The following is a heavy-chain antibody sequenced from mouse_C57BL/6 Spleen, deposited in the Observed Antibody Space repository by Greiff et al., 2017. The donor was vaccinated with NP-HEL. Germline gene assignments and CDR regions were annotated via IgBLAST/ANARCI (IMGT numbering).Heavy chain of an antibody. V-gene: IGHV5-16*01. CDR3: AREYGNYGAMDY. J-gene: IGHJ4*01. D-gene: IGHD2-1*01. CDR2: INYDGSST. CDR1: GFTFSDYY. Sequence: DVQLVESEGGLVQPGSSMKLSCTASGFTFSDYYMAWVRQVPEKGLEWVANINYDGSSTYYLDSLKSRFIISRDNAKNILYLQMSSLKSEDTATYYCAREYGNYGAMDYWGQGTSVTVSS.